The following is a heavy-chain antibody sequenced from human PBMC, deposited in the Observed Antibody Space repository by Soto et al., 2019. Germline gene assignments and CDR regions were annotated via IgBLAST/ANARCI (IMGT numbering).Heavy chain of an antibody. CDR3: ARGSINVGAQVNDC. V-gene: IGHV4-59*01. CDR1: GDSISDYY. CDR2: ISNSGGT. Sequence: PSETLSLTCTVSGDSISDYYWSWIRQFPGKGLEWIGYISNSGGTNYNPSLKSRVTISVYTSKNQFSLRLSSVTAGDTAVYFCARGSINVGAQVNDCWGQGTLVTV. D-gene: IGHD1-26*01. J-gene: IGHJ4*02.